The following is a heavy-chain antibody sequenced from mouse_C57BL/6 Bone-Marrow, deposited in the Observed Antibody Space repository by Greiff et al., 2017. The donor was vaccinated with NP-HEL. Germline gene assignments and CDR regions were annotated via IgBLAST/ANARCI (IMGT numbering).Heavy chain of an antibody. CDR1: GYTFTSYW. CDR2: IYPSDSET. CDR3: ARVRQLRLLAWFAY. Sequence: QVQLQQPGAELVRPGSSVKLSCKASGYTFTSYWMDWVKQRPGQGLEWIGNIYPSDSETHYNQKFKDKATLTVAKSSSTAYMQLSSLTSEDSAVYYCARVRQLRLLAWFAYRGQGTLVTVSA. D-gene: IGHD3-2*02. V-gene: IGHV1-61*01. J-gene: IGHJ3*01.